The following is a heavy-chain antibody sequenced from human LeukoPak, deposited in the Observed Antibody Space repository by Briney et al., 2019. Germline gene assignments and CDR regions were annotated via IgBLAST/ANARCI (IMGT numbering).Heavy chain of an antibody. CDR2: INPNSGAT. CDR1: GYTFTAYY. D-gene: IGHD7-27*01. CDR3: VRDPTPGADFDF. Sequence: ASVKVSCKASGYTFTAYYLHWVRQAPGQGLEWMGRINPNSGATNYAQRFQGRVAMTRDTSISTAYMELNRLKSDGTAVYYCVRDPTPGADFDFWGQGILVTVSS. V-gene: IGHV1-2*06. J-gene: IGHJ4*02.